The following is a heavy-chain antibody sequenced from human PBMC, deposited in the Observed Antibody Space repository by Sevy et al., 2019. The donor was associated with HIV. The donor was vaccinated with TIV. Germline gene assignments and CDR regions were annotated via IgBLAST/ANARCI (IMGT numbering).Heavy chain of an antibody. CDR1: GFTFSSYA. CDR3: VTKGWYSNRWYAY. Sequence: GGSPRLSCSASGFTFSSYAMHWVRQAPGKGLEYVSAISSNRGSTYYADSVKGRFTISRDNSKNTLYLQMSSLRAEDTAVYYCVTKGWYSNRWYAYWGQGTLVTVSS. CDR2: ISSNRGST. J-gene: IGHJ4*02. V-gene: IGHV3-64D*06. D-gene: IGHD6-13*01.